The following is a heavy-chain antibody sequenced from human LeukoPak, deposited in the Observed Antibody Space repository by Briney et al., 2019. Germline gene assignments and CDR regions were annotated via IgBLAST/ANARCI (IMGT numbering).Heavy chain of an antibody. J-gene: IGHJ6*02. V-gene: IGHV1-3*01. CDR2: INAGNGNT. CDR1: GYTFTSYA. D-gene: IGHD4-17*01. CDR3: ANQVWYVTTDAKAYGMDV. Sequence: ASVKVSCKASGYTFTSYAMHWVRQAPGQRLEWMGWINAGNGNTKYSQKFQGRVTITRDTSASTAYIELSSLRSEDTAVYYCANQVWYVTTDAKAYGMDVWGQGTTVTVSS.